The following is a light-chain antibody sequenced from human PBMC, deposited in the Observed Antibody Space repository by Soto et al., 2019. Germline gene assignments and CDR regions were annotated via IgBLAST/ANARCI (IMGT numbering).Light chain of an antibody. CDR1: SSDVGGNKY. Sequence: QSVLTQPASVSGSPGQSLTICCTGTSSDVGGNKYVSWYQHYPGKAPKLMICDVSNRPSGVSNRFSGSKSGNTASLTISGPQAEDEADYYCSAFTGTTYVFGTGTKVTVL. CDR2: DVS. V-gene: IGLV2-14*03. CDR3: SAFTGTTYV. J-gene: IGLJ1*01.